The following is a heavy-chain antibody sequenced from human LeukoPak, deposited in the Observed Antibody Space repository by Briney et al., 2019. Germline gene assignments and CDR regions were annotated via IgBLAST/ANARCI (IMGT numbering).Heavy chain of an antibody. CDR2: IRSKAYGGTT. CDR1: GFTLGDYA. D-gene: IGHD3-9*01. Sequence: GGSLRLSCTASGFTLGDYAMSWVRQAPGKGLEWVGFIRSKAYGGTTEYAASVKGRFTVSRDDSKSIAYLQMNNLKTEDTAVYYCTRGDYDILTGQTWGQGTLVTVSS. J-gene: IGHJ4*02. V-gene: IGHV3-49*04. CDR3: TRGDYDILTGQT.